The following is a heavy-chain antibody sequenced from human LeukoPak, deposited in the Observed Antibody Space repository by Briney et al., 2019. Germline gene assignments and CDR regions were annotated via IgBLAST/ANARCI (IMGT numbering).Heavy chain of an antibody. CDR1: GGSISSSNW. V-gene: IGHV4-4*02. CDR2: IYHSGST. D-gene: IGHD2-15*01. CDR3: ARDFYCRGGSCHDY. Sequence: SETLSLTCAVSGGSISSSNWWSWVRQPPGKGLEWSGEIYHSGSTNYNPSLKSRVTISVDKSKNQFSLKLSSVTAADTAVYYCARDFYCRGGSCHDYWGQGTLVTVSS. J-gene: IGHJ4*02.